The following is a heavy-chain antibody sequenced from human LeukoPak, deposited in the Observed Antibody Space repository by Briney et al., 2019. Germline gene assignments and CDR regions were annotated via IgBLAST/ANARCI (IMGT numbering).Heavy chain of an antibody. V-gene: IGHV3-21*01. D-gene: IGHD5-18*01. Sequence: PGGSLRLSCVDSGFTFSSYSMNWDRQAPGKGLEWVSSISSGSKYIYNADSVKGRFTISGDNSKNSLYLQMNSLRVEDTAVYYCARALSYSYGSMDFWGQGTLVIVSS. CDR3: ARALSYSYGSMDF. J-gene: IGHJ4*02. CDR1: GFTFSSYS. CDR2: ISSGSKYI.